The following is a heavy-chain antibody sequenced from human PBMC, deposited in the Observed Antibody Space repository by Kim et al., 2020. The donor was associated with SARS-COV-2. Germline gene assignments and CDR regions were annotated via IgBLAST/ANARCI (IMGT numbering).Heavy chain of an antibody. D-gene: IGHD6-19*01. CDR3: AREGLSGWYYYGMDV. J-gene: IGHJ6*02. Sequence: DPVKGRFTISRDNAKNSMYLQMNSLRDEDTAVYYCAREGLSGWYYYGMDVWGQGTTVTVSS. V-gene: IGHV3-48*02.